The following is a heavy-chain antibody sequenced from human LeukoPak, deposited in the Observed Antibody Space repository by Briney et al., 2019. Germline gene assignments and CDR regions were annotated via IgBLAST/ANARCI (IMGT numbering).Heavy chain of an antibody. CDR3: ARETRQGSDF. V-gene: IGHV4-4*07. J-gene: IGHJ4*02. CDR2: IYTSGTTNYNT. CDR1: GDSISGYY. Sequence: SETLSLTCTVSGDSISGYYWSWIRQPAGKGLEWIGRIYTSGTTNYNTNYNPSLKSRVTMSVDTSKNQLSLNLSSVIAADTAVYYCARETRQGSDFWGQGTLVTVSS. D-gene: IGHD1-7*01.